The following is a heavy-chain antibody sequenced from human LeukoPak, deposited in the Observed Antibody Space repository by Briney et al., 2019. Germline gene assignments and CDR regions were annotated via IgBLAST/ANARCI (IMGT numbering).Heavy chain of an antibody. CDR3: ASFTQGPYYYGMDV. CDR2: IIPIFGTA. V-gene: IGHV1-69*01. D-gene: IGHD2-8*01. CDR1: GGTFSSYA. Sequence: SVKVSCTASGGTFSSYAISWVRQAPGQGLEWMGGIIPIFGTANYAQKFQGRVTITADESTSTAYMELSSLRSEDTAVYYCASFTQGPYYYGMDVWGQGTTVTVSS. J-gene: IGHJ6*02.